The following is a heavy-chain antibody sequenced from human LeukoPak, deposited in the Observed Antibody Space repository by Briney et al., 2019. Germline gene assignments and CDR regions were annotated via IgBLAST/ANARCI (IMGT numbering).Heavy chain of an antibody. CDR3: SSCYSDSYFDL. CDR1: GGSFSGYY. CDR2: INHSGST. J-gene: IGHJ2*01. D-gene: IGHD2-2*02. Sequence: PSETLSLTCAVYGGSFSGYYWSWIRQPPGKGLEWIGEINHSGSTNYNPSLKSRVTISIDTSKNQFSLKVKSVTAADTAIYYCSSCYSDSYFDLWGRGTLVTVSS. V-gene: IGHV4-34*01.